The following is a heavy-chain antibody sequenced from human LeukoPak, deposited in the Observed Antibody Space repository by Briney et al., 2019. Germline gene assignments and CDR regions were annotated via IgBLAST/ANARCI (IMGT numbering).Heavy chain of an antibody. J-gene: IGHJ4*02. CDR1: GGSISSGSHY. CDR2: IYYSGTT. V-gene: IGHV4-39*01. CDR3: ARHPASRYSGSRYYFDY. Sequence: SETLSLTCTVSGGSISSGSHYWVWIRQPPGKGLEWIGSIYYSGTTYYNPSLKSRVTISVDTSKNQFSLKLSSVTAADTAVYYCARHPASRYSGSRYYFDYWGQGTLVTVSS. D-gene: IGHD1-26*01.